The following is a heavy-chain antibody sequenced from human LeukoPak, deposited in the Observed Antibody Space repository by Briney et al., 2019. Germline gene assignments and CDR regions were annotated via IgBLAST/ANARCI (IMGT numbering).Heavy chain of an antibody. V-gene: IGHV3-30*18. CDR1: GFTFISYG. J-gene: IGHJ6*02. D-gene: IGHD4-17*01. CDR2: ISYDGSNE. CDR3: AKGTGPVTTQSYYYYYGMDV. Sequence: PGGSLRLSCAASGFTFISYGIHWVRQAPGKGLEWVAVISYDGSNEYYADSVKGRFTISRDNSKNTLYLQMNSLRAEDTAVYYCAKGTGPVTTQSYYYYYGMDVWGQGTTVTVSS.